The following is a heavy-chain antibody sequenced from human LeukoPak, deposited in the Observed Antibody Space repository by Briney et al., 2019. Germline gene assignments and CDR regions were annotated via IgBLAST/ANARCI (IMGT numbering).Heavy chain of an antibody. J-gene: IGHJ4*02. CDR3: AKDAQRGSDYSNSLDN. CDR2: IWSDGSNR. CDR1: GFTFSHYG. D-gene: IGHD4-11*01. Sequence: GGSLRLSCATSGFTFSHYGMHWVRQAPGKGLEWVAVIWSDGSNRYYGDPVKGRLTISRDNFQRTVYLQMNSLRAEDTAVYYCAKDAQRGSDYSNSLDNWGQGTLVTVSS. V-gene: IGHV3-33*06.